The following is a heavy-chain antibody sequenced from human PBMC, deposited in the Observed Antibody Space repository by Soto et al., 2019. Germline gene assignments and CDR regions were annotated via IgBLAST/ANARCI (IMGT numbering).Heavy chain of an antibody. CDR3: ARDRSAREQLWLTPNYYYGIDV. CDR1: GFTFSSYG. CDR2: IWYDGSNK. V-gene: IGHV3-33*01. Sequence: GGSLRLSCAASGFTFSSYGMHWVRQAPGKGLEWVAVIWYDGSNKYYADSVKGRFTISRDNSKNTLYLQMNSLRAEDTAVYYCARDRSAREQLWLTPNYYYGIDVWGQGTTVTVSS. J-gene: IGHJ6*02. D-gene: IGHD5-18*01.